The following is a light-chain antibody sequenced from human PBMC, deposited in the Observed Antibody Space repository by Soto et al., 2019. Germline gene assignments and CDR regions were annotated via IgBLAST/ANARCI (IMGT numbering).Light chain of an antibody. CDR1: QSVSSSY. J-gene: IGKJ1*01. V-gene: IGKV3-20*01. Sequence: EIVLTQSPGTLSLSPGERATLSCRASQSVSSSYLAWYQQKPGQAPRRLIYGASSRATGIPDRFSGSGSGRAYTLNISTLETAGFAMYYWQQYCSLWTFGQGTKVEIK. CDR2: GAS. CDR3: QQYCSLWT.